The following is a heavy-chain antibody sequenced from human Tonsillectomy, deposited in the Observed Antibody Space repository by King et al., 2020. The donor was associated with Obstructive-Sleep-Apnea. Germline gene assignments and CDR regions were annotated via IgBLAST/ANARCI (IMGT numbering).Heavy chain of an antibody. CDR1: GGSISSYY. CDR2: IYYSGST. Sequence: VQLQESGPGLVKPSETLSLTCTVSGGSISSYYWSWIRQPPGKGLEWIGYIYYSGSTNYNPSLKSRVTISVDTSKNQFSLKLSSVTAADTAVYYCARGSSSGWGYFDYWGQGTLVTVSS. CDR3: ARGSSSGWGYFDY. J-gene: IGHJ4*02. D-gene: IGHD6-19*01. V-gene: IGHV4-59*01.